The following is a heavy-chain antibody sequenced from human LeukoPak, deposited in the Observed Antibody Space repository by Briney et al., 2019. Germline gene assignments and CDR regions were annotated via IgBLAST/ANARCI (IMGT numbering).Heavy chain of an antibody. V-gene: IGHV3-30*03. D-gene: IGHD3-22*01. CDR3: ARSSGYYYFVYYYYMDV. CDR1: GFTFSSYG. Sequence: GGSLRLSCAASGFTFSSYGMHWVRQAPGKGLEWVAVISYDGSNKYYADSVKGRFTISRDNSKNTLYLQMNSLRAEDTAVYYCARSSGYYYFVYYYYMDVWGKGTTVTASS. CDR2: ISYDGSNK. J-gene: IGHJ6*03.